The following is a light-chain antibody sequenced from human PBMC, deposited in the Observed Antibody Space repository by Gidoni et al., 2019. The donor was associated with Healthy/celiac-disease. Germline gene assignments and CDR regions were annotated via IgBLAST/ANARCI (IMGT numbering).Light chain of an antibody. CDR2: DAS. Sequence: IQLTKSPSTLSASLGDRVTITCQPSQDISNYLNWYQQKPGQAPKLLIYDASNLETGVPSRFSGSGSGTDFTLTISSLQPEDIATYYCQQYDNLPMCSFGQGTKVEIK. V-gene: IGKV1-33*01. J-gene: IGKJ2*04. CDR3: QQYDNLPMCS. CDR1: QDISNY.